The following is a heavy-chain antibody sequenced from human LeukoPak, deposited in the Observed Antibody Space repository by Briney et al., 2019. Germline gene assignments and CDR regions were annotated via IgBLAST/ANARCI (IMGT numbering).Heavy chain of an antibody. D-gene: IGHD6-13*01. V-gene: IGHV4-34*01. CDR2: INHSGST. Sequence: PSETLPLTCAVYGGSFSGYYWSWIRQPPGKGLEWIGEINHSGSTNYNPSLKSRVTISVDTSKNQFSLKLSSVTAADTAVYYCAREQQQLVHGDAFDIWGQGTMVTVSS. CDR1: GGSFSGYY. J-gene: IGHJ3*02. CDR3: AREQQQLVHGDAFDI.